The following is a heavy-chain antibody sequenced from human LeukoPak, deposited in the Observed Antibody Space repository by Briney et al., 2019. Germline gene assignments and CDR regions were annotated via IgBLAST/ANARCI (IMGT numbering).Heavy chain of an antibody. D-gene: IGHD2-15*01. J-gene: IGHJ3*02. CDR3: AREGRGAFDI. CDR2: IYYSGST. CDR1: GGSISSSSYY. V-gene: IGHV4-30-4*08. Sequence: SETLSLTCTVSGGSISSSSYYWSWIRQPPGKGLEWIGYIYYSGSTYYNPSLKSRVTISVDTSKNQFSLKLSSVTAADTAVYYCAREGRGAFDIWGQGTMVTVSS.